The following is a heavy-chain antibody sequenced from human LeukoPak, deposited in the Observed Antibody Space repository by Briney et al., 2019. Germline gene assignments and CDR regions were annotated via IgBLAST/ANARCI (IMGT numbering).Heavy chain of an antibody. CDR3: ARVRVRGVMVYYYGMDV. V-gene: IGHV3-33*01. Sequence: GGSLRLSCAASGFTFSSYGMHWVRQAPGKGLEWVAIIWYDGSNKYYADSVKGRFTFSRDNSKNTLYLQMNSLRAEDTAVYYCARVRVRGVMVYYYGMDVWGKGTMVTVSS. CDR1: GFTFSSYG. J-gene: IGHJ6*04. CDR2: IWYDGSNK. D-gene: IGHD3-10*01.